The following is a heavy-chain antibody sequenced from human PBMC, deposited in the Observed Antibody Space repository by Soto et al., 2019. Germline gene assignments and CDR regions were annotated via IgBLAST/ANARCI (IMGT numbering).Heavy chain of an antibody. J-gene: IGHJ6*02. D-gene: IGHD2-15*01. CDR3: AYGYCSGGSCETDYYYYYGMDV. V-gene: IGHV1-69*01. CDR2: VIPIFGTA. CDR1: GGTFSSYA. Sequence: QVQLVQSGAEVKKPGSSVKVSCKASGGTFSSYAISWVRQAPGQGLEWMGGVIPIFGTANYAQKFQGRVTITADESTSTAYMELSRLRSEDTAVYYCAYGYCSGGSCETDYYYYYGMDVWGQGTTVTVSS.